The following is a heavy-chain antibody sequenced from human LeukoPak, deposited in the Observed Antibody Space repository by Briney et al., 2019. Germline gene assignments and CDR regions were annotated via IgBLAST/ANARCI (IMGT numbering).Heavy chain of an antibody. D-gene: IGHD2-2*01. CDR1: GGSFSGYY. CDR3: ARGRIGYCSSTSCRGKYNWFDP. Sequence: SETLSLTCAVYGGSFSGYYWSWIRQPPGKGLEWIGEINHSGSTNYNPSLKSRVTISVDTSKNQFSLKLSSVTAADTAVYYCARGRIGYCSSTSCRGKYNWFDPWGQGTLVTVSS. V-gene: IGHV4-34*01. CDR2: INHSGST. J-gene: IGHJ5*02.